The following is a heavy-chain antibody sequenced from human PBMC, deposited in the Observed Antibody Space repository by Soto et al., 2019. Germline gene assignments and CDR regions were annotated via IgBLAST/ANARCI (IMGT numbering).Heavy chain of an antibody. J-gene: IGHJ4*02. CDR3: ARVPEY. CDR2: IYHSGST. V-gene: IGHV4-30-2*01. Sequence: SETLSLICAVSGGSISSGGYSWSWIRQPPGKGLEWIGYIYHSGSTYYNPSLKSRVTISVDRSKNQFSLKLSSVTAADTAVYYCARVPEYWGRGTLVTVSS. CDR1: GGSISSGGYS.